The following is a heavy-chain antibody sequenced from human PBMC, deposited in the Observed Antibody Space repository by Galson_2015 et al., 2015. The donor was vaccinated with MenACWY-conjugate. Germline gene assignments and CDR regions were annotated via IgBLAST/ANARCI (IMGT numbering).Heavy chain of an antibody. Sequence: GRVTMTTDTSTRTAYMELRSLRSDDTAVYYCARDGVIAAPLAHFDYWGQGTLVTVSS. D-gene: IGHD6-13*01. J-gene: IGHJ4*02. V-gene: IGHV1-18*01. CDR3: ARDGVIAAPLAHFDY.